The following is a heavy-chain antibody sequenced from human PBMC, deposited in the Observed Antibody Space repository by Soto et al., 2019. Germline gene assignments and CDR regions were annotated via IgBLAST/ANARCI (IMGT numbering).Heavy chain of an antibody. CDR2: IYYSGST. D-gene: IGHD3-22*01. CDR1: GGSISSYY. J-gene: IGHJ4*02. Sequence: SETLSLTCTVSGGSISSYYWSWIRQPPGKGLEWIGYIYYSGSTNYNPSLKSRVTISVDTSKNQFSLKLSSVTAADTAVYYCARHLSGNYDYYGSSSYYHYFDYWGQGTLVTVSS. CDR3: ARHLSGNYDYYGSSSYYHYFDY. V-gene: IGHV4-59*08.